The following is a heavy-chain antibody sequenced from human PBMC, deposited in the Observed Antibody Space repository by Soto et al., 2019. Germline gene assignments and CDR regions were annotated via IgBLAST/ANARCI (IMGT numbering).Heavy chain of an antibody. CDR3: ARDSRGWFEP. Sequence: SLKVYCKASGSTFTSYGIICVRHTPGQGLEWMGGIIPIFGTANYAQKLQGRVTITADESTSTAYMELSSLRSEDTAVYYCARDSRGWFEPWGQGTLVTVSS. J-gene: IGHJ5*02. CDR1: GSTFTSYG. V-gene: IGHV1-69*13. CDR2: IIPIFGTA.